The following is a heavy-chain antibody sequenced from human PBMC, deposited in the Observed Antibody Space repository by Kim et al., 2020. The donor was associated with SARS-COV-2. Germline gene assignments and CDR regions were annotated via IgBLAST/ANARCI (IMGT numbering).Heavy chain of an antibody. V-gene: IGHV3-7*01. Sequence: YYVDSVKGRFTISRDNAKNSLYLQMNSLRAEDTAVYYCARRMATIIVFDYWGQGTLVTVSS. J-gene: IGHJ4*02. D-gene: IGHD5-12*01. CDR3: ARRMATIIVFDY.